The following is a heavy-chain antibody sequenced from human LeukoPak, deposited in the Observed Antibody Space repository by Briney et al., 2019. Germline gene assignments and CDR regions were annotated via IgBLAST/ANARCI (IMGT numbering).Heavy chain of an antibody. CDR1: GFSFGSYW. J-gene: IGHJ4*02. CDR3: ARLGLGGYSYSLDY. V-gene: IGHV3-7*01. CDR2: IKEDGSEK. Sequence: PGGSLRLSCAASGFSFGSYWTNWVRQAPGKGLEWVANIKEDGSEKYYVDSVKGRFTISRDSAKNALYLQMNSLRAEDTAVYYCARLGLGGYSYSLDYWGQGTLVTVSS. D-gene: IGHD2-21*01.